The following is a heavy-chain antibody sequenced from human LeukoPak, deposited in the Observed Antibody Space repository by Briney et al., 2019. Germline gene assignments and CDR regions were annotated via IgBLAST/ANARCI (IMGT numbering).Heavy chain of an antibody. CDR3: ANARRSGVYYDILTTDY. CDR1: GFTFSSYG. J-gene: IGHJ4*02. D-gene: IGHD3-9*01. V-gene: IGHV3-30*18. Sequence: GRSLRLSCAASGFTFSSYGMHWVRQAPGKGLEWVAVISYDGSNKYYADSVKGRFTISRDNSKNTLYLQMNSLRAEDTAVYYCANARRSGVYYDILTTDYWGQGTLLTVSS. CDR2: ISYDGSNK.